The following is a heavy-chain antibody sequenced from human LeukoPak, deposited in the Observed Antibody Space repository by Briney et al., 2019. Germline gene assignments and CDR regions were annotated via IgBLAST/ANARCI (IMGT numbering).Heavy chain of an antibody. CDR2: IYYSGST. CDR1: GDSISSYY. V-gene: IGHV4-59*01. J-gene: IGHJ4*02. Sequence: PSETLSLTCTVSGDSISSYYWSWIRQPPGKGLEWIGYIYYSGSTNYNPSLKSRVTISVDTSKNQFSLKLSSVTAADTAVYYCARGGSYSFDYWGQGTLVTVSS. D-gene: IGHD1-26*01. CDR3: ARGGSYSFDY.